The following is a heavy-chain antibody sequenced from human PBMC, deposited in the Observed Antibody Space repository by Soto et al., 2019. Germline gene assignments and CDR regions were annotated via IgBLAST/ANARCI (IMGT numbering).Heavy chain of an antibody. D-gene: IGHD1-1*01. CDR2: IDSSGST. CDR1: GGTISGYY. CDR3: VKRSLLMAPT. J-gene: IGHJ4*02. Sequence: SSETLSLTCPVTGGTISGYYWTWIRQSAGGGLEWIRRIDSSGSTNYNPPLKSRVTISVDTSKNHFSLRLSSLTAADTAVYYCVKRSLLMAPTWGQGIQVTVSS. V-gene: IGHV4-4*07.